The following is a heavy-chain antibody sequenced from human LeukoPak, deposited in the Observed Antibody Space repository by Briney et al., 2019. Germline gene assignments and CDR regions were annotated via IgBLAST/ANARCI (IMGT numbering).Heavy chain of an antibody. V-gene: IGHV3-30-3*01. CDR1: GFTFSSYA. CDR2: ISYDGSNK. CDR3: ARSRWLHPFDY. J-gene: IGHJ4*02. Sequence: GRSLRLSCAASGFTFSSYAMHWVRQAPGKGLEWVAVISYDGSNKYYADSVKGRFTISRDNSKNTLYLQMNSLRAEDTAVYYCARSRWLHPFDYWGQGTLVTVSS. D-gene: IGHD5-24*01.